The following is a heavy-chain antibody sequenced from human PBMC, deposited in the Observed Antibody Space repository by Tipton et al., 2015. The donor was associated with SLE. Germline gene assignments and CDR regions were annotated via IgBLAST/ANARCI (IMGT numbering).Heavy chain of an antibody. CDR3: ASLRPPRYTAYSSSWSPWKWFDP. CDR2: ISYDGTNK. CDR1: GFTFSSYA. J-gene: IGHJ5*02. Sequence: SLRLSCAASGFTFSSYAMHWVRQAPGKGLEWVAVISYDGTNKYYADSVKGRFTISRDNSKNTLYLQMNSLRAEDTAVYYCASLRPPRYTAYSSSWSPWKWFDPWGQGTLVTVSS. V-gene: IGHV3-30-3*01. D-gene: IGHD6-13*01.